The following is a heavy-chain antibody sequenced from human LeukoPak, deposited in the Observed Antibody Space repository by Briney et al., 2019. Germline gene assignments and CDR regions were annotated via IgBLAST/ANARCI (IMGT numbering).Heavy chain of an antibody. Sequence: PGGSLRLSCAASGFTLSSYAMSWVRQGPGKGLEWVSAISVSGNTYHADSVKGRFTISRDNSKNTLYLQMNSLRAEDTAVYYCAKVAEVGATGYYYYMDVWGKGTTVTISS. D-gene: IGHD1-26*01. J-gene: IGHJ6*03. CDR2: ISVSGNT. V-gene: IGHV3-23*01. CDR3: AKVAEVGATGYYYYMDV. CDR1: GFTLSSYA.